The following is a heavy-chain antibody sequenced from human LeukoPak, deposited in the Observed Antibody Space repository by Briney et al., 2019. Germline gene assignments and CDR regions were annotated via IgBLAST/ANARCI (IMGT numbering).Heavy chain of an antibody. J-gene: IGHJ6*02. CDR1: GLTFSRYA. D-gene: IGHD3-3*01. V-gene: IGHV3-23*01. CDR2: ISESGSGT. Sequence: GGSLRLSCAVSGLTFSRYAMSWVRQAPGKGLEWVSAISESGSGTYYADSVKGRFTISRDNSKDTLSLQMNSLRAEDTAVYYCARVDRFLESEDVWGQGTTVTVSS. CDR3: ARVDRFLESEDV.